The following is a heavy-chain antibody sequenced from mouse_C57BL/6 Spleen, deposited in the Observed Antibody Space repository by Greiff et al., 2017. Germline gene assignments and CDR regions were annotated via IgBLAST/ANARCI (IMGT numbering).Heavy chain of an antibody. CDR3: ARALRRGDYYAMDY. CDR2: ISSGGSYT. J-gene: IGHJ4*01. V-gene: IGHV5-6*02. CDR1: GFTFSSYG. D-gene: IGHD2-12*01. Sequence: DVKLVESGGDLVKPGGSLKLSCAASGFTFSSYGMSLVRQTPDKRLEWVATISSGGSYTYYPDSVKGRFTISRDNAKNTLYLQMSSLKSEDTAMYYCARALRRGDYYAMDYWGQGTSVTVSS.